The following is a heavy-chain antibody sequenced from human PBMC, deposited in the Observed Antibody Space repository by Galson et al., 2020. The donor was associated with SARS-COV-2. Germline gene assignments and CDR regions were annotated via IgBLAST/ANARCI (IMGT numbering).Heavy chain of an antibody. CDR1: GDSVSSNSAA. J-gene: IGHJ3*02. CDR2: TYYRSQWST. CDR3: AGRVAGAGSLHI. Sequence: SQTLSLTCAISGDSVSSNSAAWTWIRQSPSTGLEWLGRTYYRSQWSTDYAVSLNSRITINPDTSKNQFSLQLNSVTPEDTAIYYCAGRVAGAGSLHIWGQGTMVTVSS. D-gene: IGHD6-13*01. V-gene: IGHV6-1*01.